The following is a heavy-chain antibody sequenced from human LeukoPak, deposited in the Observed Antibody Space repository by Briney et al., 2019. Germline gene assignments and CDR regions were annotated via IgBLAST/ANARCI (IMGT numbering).Heavy chain of an antibody. V-gene: IGHV3-21*01. CDR3: ARAYSGRYGLGYYYMDV. Sequence: GGSLRLSCVVSGFTFSSYHMNWVRQAPGKGLEWVSSISVTNSYIYYADSVKGRFTTSRYNAKNSLYLQMNSLRADDTAVYYCARAYSGRYGLGYYYMDVWGKGTTVTISS. D-gene: IGHD1-26*01. J-gene: IGHJ6*03. CDR1: GFTFSSYH. CDR2: ISVTNSYI.